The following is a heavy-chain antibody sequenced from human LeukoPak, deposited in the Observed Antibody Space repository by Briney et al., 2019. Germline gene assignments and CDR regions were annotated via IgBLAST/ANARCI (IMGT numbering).Heavy chain of an antibody. V-gene: IGHV3-23*01. CDR3: ARDDLDDAMDV. D-gene: IGHD1-1*01. Sequence: PGGSLRLSCAASGFTFSSYAMSWVRQAPGKGLEWVSAISSSGGDTYYADSVKGRFTVSRDNAKNSLYLQVNGLRVEDTAVYYCARDDLDDAMDVWGQGTMVTVSS. CDR1: GFTFSSYA. CDR2: ISSSGGDT. J-gene: IGHJ6*02.